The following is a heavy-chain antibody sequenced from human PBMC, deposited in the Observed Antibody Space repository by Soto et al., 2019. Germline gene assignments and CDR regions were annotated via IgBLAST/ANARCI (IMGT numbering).Heavy chain of an antibody. Sequence: QVQLVQSGAEVKKPGSSVKVSCKASGGTFSSYAISWVRQAPGQGLEWMGGIIPIFVTANYAQKFQGRVTTTEDEYARPSAMELSRLKSEDTAVYYCAGIVPPRSSSGMDVWAQGTTVTVSS. V-gene: IGHV1-69*12. CDR1: GGTFSSYA. CDR3: AGIVPPRSSSGMDV. J-gene: IGHJ6*02. D-gene: IGHD3-22*01. CDR2: IIPIFVTA.